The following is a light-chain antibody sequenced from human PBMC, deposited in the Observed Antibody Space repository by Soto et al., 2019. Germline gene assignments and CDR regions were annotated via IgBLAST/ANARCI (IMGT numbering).Light chain of an antibody. CDR3: QQYGSSPLT. V-gene: IGKV3-20*01. CDR1: QTAISSY. Sequence: IVLTQSPGTLSLSPGERSTLSCLASQTAISSYLAWYQHKACQAPTLLIHGASSRATGIPDRFSGSGSGTDLTLSISRLEPEDFAVYYCQQYGSSPLTFGGGTKVDIK. CDR2: GAS. J-gene: IGKJ4*01.